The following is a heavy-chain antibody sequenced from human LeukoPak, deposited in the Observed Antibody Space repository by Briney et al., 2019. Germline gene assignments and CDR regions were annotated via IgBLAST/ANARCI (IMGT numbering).Heavy chain of an antibody. J-gene: IGHJ5*02. CDR2: IYYSGST. Sequence: SETLSLTCTVSGDSMSSSHYCWGWIRQPPGKGLEWIGSIYYSGSTYYNPSLKSRVTMSVDTSKKQFSLKLSSVTAADTAVYYCARPAGSSAYNWFDPWGQGTLVTVSS. V-gene: IGHV4-39*01. CDR1: GDSMSSSHYC. D-gene: IGHD6-13*01. CDR3: ARPAGSSAYNWFDP.